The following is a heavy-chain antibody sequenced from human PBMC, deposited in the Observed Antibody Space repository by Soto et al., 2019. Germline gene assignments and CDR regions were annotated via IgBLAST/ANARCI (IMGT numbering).Heavy chain of an antibody. CDR2: IKEDGSGI. CDR3: AVGNSYCANGICYAMGPFEF. CDR1: GFTFSSHW. Sequence: EVQLVESGGGMVQPGGSLRLSCAASGFTFSSHWMSWVRQAPGKGLEWVASIKEDGSGIYYVDSVKGRFTISRDNAKNSLFLQMNSLRVEDTAVYYFAVGNSYCANGICYAMGPFEFWGQGTLVTVSS. J-gene: IGHJ4*02. D-gene: IGHD2-8*01. V-gene: IGHV3-7*01.